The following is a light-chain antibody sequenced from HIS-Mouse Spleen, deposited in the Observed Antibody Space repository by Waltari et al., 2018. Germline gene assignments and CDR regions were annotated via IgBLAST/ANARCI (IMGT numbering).Light chain of an antibody. V-gene: IGKV3-11*01. CDR3: QQRSNWPPWT. CDR1: QSVSSY. CDR2: DAS. J-gene: IGKJ1*01. Sequence: EIVLTQSPATLSLSPGERATLSCRDSQSVSSYLAWYQQKPGQATRLLIYDASNRATGITARFSGSGSGTDFTLTISSLEPEDFAVYYCQQRSNWPPWTFGQGTKVEIK.